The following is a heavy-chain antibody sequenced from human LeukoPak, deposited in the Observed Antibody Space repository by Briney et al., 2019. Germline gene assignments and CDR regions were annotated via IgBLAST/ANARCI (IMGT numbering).Heavy chain of an antibody. CDR3: ARRDYYDSEGGDAFDI. D-gene: IGHD3-22*01. Sequence: GGSLRLSCAASGFTFSSYWMSWVRQAPGKGLEWVANIKQDGSEKYYVDSVKGRFTISRDNAKNSLYLQMNSLRAEDTAVYYCARRDYYDSEGGDAFDIWGQGTMVTVSS. CDR1: GFTFSSYW. V-gene: IGHV3-7*01. J-gene: IGHJ3*02. CDR2: IKQDGSEK.